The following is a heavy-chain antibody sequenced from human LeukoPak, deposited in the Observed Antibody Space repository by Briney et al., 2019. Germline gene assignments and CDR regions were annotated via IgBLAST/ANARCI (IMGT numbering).Heavy chain of an antibody. CDR1: GFTFTTYW. V-gene: IGHV3-7*03. CDR2: INEDGSEK. J-gene: IGHJ4*02. CDR3: ARDTYRFFDS. Sequence: GGSLRLSCAASGFTFTTYWMSWVRQAPGKGLEWVANINEDGSEKYYVDSVKGRFTISRDNAKSSVYLQMDSMRAEDTAIYFCARDTYRFFDSWGQGTLVTVSS.